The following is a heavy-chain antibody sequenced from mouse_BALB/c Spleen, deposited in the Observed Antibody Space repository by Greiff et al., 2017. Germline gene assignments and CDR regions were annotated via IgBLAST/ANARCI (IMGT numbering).Heavy chain of an antibody. J-gene: IGHJ3*01. D-gene: IGHD2-14*01. CDR2: IWAGGST. CDR1: GFSLTSYG. CDR3: ARGQDPYDGFAY. Sequence: VKLVESGPGLVAPSQSLSITCTVSGFSLTSYGVHWVRQPPGKGLEWLGVIWAGGSTNYNSALMSRLSISKDNSKSQVFLKMNSLQTDDTAMYYCARGQDPYDGFAYWGQGTLATVSA. V-gene: IGHV2-9*02.